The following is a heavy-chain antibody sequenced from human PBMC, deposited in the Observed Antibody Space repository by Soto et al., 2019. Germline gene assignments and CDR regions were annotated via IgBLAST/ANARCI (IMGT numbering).Heavy chain of an antibody. J-gene: IGHJ6*02. D-gene: IGHD2-2*01. V-gene: IGHV1-18*01. Sequence: QVQLVQSGAEVKKPGASVKVSCKASGYTFTSYGISWVRQAPGQGLEWMGWISAYNGNTNYAQKLQGRVTMTTDTSTRTCYMELRSRGSDDTAVYYCARDGGADCSISSRCGGNYYYGMDVGGQGTTVTVSS. CDR3: ARDGGADCSISSRCGGNYYYGMDV. CDR2: ISAYNGNT. CDR1: GYTFTSYG.